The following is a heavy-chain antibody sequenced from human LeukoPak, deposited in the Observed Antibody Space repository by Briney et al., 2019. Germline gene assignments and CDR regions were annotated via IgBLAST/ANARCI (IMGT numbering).Heavy chain of an antibody. CDR3: ARDGGYSYGPPPVFDY. CDR1: GGSISSSSYY. J-gene: IGHJ4*02. CDR2: IYYSGST. V-gene: IGHV4-39*07. Sequence: SETLSLTCTVSGGSISSSSYYWGWIRQPPGKGLEWIGSIYYSGSTYYNPSLKSRVTISVDTSKNQFSLKLSSVTAADTAVYYCARDGGYSYGPPPVFDYWGQGTLVTVSS. D-gene: IGHD5-18*01.